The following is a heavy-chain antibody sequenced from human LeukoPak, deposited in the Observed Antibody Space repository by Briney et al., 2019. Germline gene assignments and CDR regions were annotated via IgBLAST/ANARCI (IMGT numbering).Heavy chain of an antibody. D-gene: IGHD1-26*01. V-gene: IGHV4-59*01. Sequence: CTVSXGSISSYHWSWIRQPPGKGLEWIGYIYYTGSTNYNPSLKSRVTIPVDTSKNQFSLKLSSVTAADTAGDYCARXHREYYAYWGQGTLVTVSS. CDR1: XGSISSYH. J-gene: IGHJ4*02. CDR3: ARXHREYYAY. CDR2: IYYTGST.